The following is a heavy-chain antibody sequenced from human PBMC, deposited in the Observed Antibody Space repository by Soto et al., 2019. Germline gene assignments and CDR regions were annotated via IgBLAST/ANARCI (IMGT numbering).Heavy chain of an antibody. V-gene: IGHV3-23*01. Sequence: PGGSLRLSCAASGFTFSSYGLTWVRQAPGKGLEWVSVIGGSGSSTYYADSVKGRFTISRDNSKNTLFLQMNSLRAEDTAVYYCAKEGHGGVIDYWGQGTLVTVSS. D-gene: IGHD3-3*01. CDR2: IGGSGSST. CDR1: GFTFSSYG. J-gene: IGHJ4*02. CDR3: AKEGHGGVIDY.